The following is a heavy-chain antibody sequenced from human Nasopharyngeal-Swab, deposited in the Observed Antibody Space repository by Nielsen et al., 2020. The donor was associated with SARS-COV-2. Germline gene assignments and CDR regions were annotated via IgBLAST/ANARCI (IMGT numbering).Heavy chain of an antibody. CDR3: ARGYSGSYYEYFQH. J-gene: IGHJ1*01. V-gene: IGHV3-30*04. Sequence: GESLKISCAASGFTFSRYAMHWVRQAPGKGLEWVAVISYDGSNKYYADSVKGRFTISRDNSKNTLYLQMNSLRAEDTAVYYCARGYSGSYYEYFQHWGQGTLVTVSS. CDR1: GFTFSRYA. CDR2: ISYDGSNK. D-gene: IGHD1-26*01.